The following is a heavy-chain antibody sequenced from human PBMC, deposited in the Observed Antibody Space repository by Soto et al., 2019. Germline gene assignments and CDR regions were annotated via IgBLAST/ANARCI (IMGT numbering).Heavy chain of an antibody. CDR3: ARNNYYDILTGYLWFDP. Sequence: ASVKVSCKASGYTFTSYGISWVRQAPGQGLEWMGWISAYNGNTNYSQKFQGRVTITRDTSASTAYMELSSLRSEDTAVYYCARNNYYDILTGYLWFDPWG. J-gene: IGHJ5*02. D-gene: IGHD3-9*01. CDR2: ISAYNGNT. V-gene: IGHV1-18*01. CDR1: GYTFTSYG.